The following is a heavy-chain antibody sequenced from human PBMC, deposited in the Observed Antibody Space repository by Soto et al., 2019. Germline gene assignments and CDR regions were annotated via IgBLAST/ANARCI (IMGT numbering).Heavy chain of an antibody. D-gene: IGHD4-17*01. CDR3: ASRYGGTLDY. Sequence: QVQLQESGPGLVKPSETLSLTCTVSGGSISSYYWSWIRQPPGKGLEWIGYIYYSGSTNYNPSLKSRFTLSVDTSKNQFSLKLSSVTAADTAVYYCASRYGGTLDYWGQGTLVTVSS. V-gene: IGHV4-59*08. CDR2: IYYSGST. J-gene: IGHJ4*02. CDR1: GGSISSYY.